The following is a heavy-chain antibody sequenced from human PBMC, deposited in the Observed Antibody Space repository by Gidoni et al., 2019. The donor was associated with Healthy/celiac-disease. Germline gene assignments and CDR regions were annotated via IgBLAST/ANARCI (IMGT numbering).Heavy chain of an antibody. Sequence: QVQLVQSGAEVKKPGASVKVSCKASGYTFTSYGISWVRQAPGQGLEWMGWISAYNGNTNYAQKLQGRVTMTTDTSTSTAYMELRSLRSDDTAVYYCARDPPYYDILTGYQPYYFDYWGQGTLVTVSS. CDR3: ARDPPYYDILTGYQPYYFDY. D-gene: IGHD3-9*01. CDR1: GYTFTSYG. J-gene: IGHJ4*02. CDR2: ISAYNGNT. V-gene: IGHV1-18*01.